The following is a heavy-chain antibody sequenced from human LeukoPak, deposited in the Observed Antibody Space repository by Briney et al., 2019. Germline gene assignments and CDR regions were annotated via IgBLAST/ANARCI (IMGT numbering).Heavy chain of an antibody. V-gene: IGHV3-21*01. CDR2: ISSSSSFI. D-gene: IGHD2-2*01. J-gene: IGHJ4*02. CDR3: ARDPPLGSCSTISCPHLDY. CDR1: GFTFSRYS. Sequence: SGGSLRLSCAASGFTFSRYSMNWVRQAPGKGLEWVSSISSSSSFIYYADSVKGRFTISKDNAKNSLYLQMNSLRAEDTAVYYCARDPPLGSCSTISCPHLDYWGQGTLVTVSS.